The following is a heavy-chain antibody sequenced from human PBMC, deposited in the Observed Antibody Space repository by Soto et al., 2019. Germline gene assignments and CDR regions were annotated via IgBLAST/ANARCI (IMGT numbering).Heavy chain of an antibody. D-gene: IGHD3-22*01. CDR1: GFTFDDYT. CDR2: ISWDGGST. V-gene: IGHV3-43*01. CDR3: AKDFDRWNGVVVALDY. J-gene: IGHJ4*02. Sequence: GGSLRLSCAASGFTFDDYTMHWVRQAPGKGLEWVSLISWDGGSTYYADSVKGRFTISRDNSKNSLYLQMNSLRTEDTALYYCAKDFDRWNGVVVALDYWGQGTLVTVSS.